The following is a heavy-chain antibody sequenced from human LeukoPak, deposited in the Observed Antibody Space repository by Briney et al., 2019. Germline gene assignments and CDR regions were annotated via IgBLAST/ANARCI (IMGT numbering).Heavy chain of an antibody. Sequence: GGSLRLSCAASGFTFSSYGMHWVRQAPGKGLEWVAFIQYDGSNKYYADSVKGRFTISRDNSKNTLYLQMNSLRAEDTAVYYCAKDRYYDSSGYYDGTDYWGQGTLVTVSS. V-gene: IGHV3-30*02. CDR1: GFTFSSYG. J-gene: IGHJ4*02. D-gene: IGHD3-22*01. CDR2: IQYDGSNK. CDR3: AKDRYYDSSGYYDGTDY.